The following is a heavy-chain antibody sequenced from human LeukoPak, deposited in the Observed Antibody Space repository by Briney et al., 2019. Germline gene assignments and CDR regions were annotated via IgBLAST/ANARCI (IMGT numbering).Heavy chain of an antibody. D-gene: IGHD3-22*01. J-gene: IGHJ4*02. V-gene: IGHV4-31*03. CDR3: ATGYYDANFDY. CDR1: GGSISSGGYY. CDR2: IYYSGST. Sequence: SETLSLTCTVSGGSISSGGYYWSWIRQHPGKGLEWIGYIYYSGSTYYNPSLESRVTISVDTSKNQFSLKLRSVTAADTAVYYCATGYYDANFDYWGQGTLVTVSS.